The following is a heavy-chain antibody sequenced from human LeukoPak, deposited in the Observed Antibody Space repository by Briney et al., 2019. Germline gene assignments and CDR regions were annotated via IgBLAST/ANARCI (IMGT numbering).Heavy chain of an antibody. CDR3: TRAGIPGYCSAATCSNWFDP. V-gene: IGHV1-69*06. CDR1: GYSFTNFG. Sequence: ASVKVSCKTSGYSFTNFGITWVRQAPRQGLEWMGGIIPLFNTPNYAQKFQGRVSITADKSTNTTYMELSSLTSEDTAVYYCTRAGIPGYCSAATCSNWFDPWGQGTLVTVSS. CDR2: IIPLFNTP. J-gene: IGHJ5*02. D-gene: IGHD2-15*01.